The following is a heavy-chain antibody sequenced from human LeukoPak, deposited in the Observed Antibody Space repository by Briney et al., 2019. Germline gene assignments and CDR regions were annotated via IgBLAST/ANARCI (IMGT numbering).Heavy chain of an antibody. J-gene: IGHJ4*02. CDR2: IYYSGNV. V-gene: IGHV4-30-4*08. CDR1: GGSISSGDYY. CDR3: AGWSEFFAC. Sequence: SQTLSLTCTVSGGSISSGDYYWRWIRQPPGKGLEWIGFIYYSGNVYYNSSLKSRVTISVDTSKNQFSLRLRSVTAADTAVYYCAGWSEFFACWGRGTLVTVSS.